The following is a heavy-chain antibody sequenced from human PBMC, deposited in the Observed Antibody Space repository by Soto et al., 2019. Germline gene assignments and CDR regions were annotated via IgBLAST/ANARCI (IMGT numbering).Heavy chain of an antibody. Sequence: RASVKVSCKASGYTFTTYAMHWVRQAPGQRLEWMGWINAGNGKTKYSQKFQGRVTITRDTSATTVYMELSSLRSEDTAVYYCARAGDDCSTTNCYMIDYWGQGTLVTVSS. D-gene: IGHD2-2*02. CDR2: INAGNGKT. V-gene: IGHV1-3*01. J-gene: IGHJ4*02. CDR3: ARAGDDCSTTNCYMIDY. CDR1: GYTFTTYA.